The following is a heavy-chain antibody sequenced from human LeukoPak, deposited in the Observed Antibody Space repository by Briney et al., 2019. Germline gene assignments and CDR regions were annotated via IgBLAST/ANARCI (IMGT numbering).Heavy chain of an antibody. Sequence: GASVKVSCKVSGDTLTELSMNWVRQSPGKGLEWMGGFDPDDGETIYAQKFQGRVNMAEDTSTHTAYMELSSLRSEDTAVYYCATVLWFGELFGWFDPWGQGTLVTASS. CDR2: FDPDDGET. V-gene: IGHV1-24*01. J-gene: IGHJ5*02. CDR3: ATVLWFGELFGWFDP. CDR1: GDTLTELS. D-gene: IGHD3-10*01.